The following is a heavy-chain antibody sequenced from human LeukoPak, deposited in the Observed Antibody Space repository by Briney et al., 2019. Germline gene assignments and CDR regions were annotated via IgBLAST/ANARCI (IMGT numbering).Heavy chain of an antibody. Sequence: PGASLRLSCAASGFTFSSYAMSWVRQAPGKGLEWVSAISGSGGSTYYADSVKGRFTISRDNSKNTLYLQMDSLRAEDTAVYYCARETSGGDCFDYWGQGTLVTVSS. CDR3: ARETSGGDCFDY. J-gene: IGHJ4*02. CDR2: ISGSGGST. V-gene: IGHV3-23*01. CDR1: GFTFSSYA.